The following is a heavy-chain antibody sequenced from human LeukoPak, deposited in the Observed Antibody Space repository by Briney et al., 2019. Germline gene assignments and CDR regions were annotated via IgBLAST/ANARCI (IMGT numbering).Heavy chain of an antibody. D-gene: IGHD1-26*01. V-gene: IGHV3-20*02. CDR2: ITWNGGST. Sequence: PGGSLRLAFSASGFTFVDYGMGWVRHAPGKWLEWVSGITWNGGSTGYADTVKGRFPISRDNAKNSLYLQMNSLRAEDTALYHCARAISGSYYVGVDYWGQGTLVTVSS. J-gene: IGHJ4*02. CDR3: ARAISGSYYVGVDY. CDR1: GFTFVDYG.